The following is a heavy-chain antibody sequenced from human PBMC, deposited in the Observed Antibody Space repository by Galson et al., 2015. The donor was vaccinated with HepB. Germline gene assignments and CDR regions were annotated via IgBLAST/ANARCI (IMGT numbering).Heavy chain of an antibody. CDR1: GFTFSSYG. D-gene: IGHD4-23*01. J-gene: IGHJ6*03. V-gene: IGHV3-30*18. CDR3: AKGAVVTPYYMDV. CDR2: ISYDGSNK. Sequence: SLRLSCAASGFTFSSYGMHWVRQAPGKGLEWVAVISYDGSNKYYADSVKGRFTISRDNSKNTLYLQMNSLRAEDTAVYYCAKGAVVTPYYMDVWGKGTTVTVSS.